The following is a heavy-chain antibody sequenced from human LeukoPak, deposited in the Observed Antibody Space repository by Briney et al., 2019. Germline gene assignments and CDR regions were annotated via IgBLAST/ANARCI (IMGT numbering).Heavy chain of an antibody. Sequence: PGGSLRLSCAASGVTFSSYGFTFSSYGMSWVRQAPGKGLEWVSGISGVGGSRYYADSVKGRFTISRDNSKNTLYLQMNSLRAEDTAVYYCARGGLDESFQYWGQGALVTVST. D-gene: IGHD6-25*01. CDR2: ISGVGGSR. CDR1: GVTFSSYGFTFSSYG. V-gene: IGHV3-23*01. CDR3: ARGGLDESFQY. J-gene: IGHJ1*01.